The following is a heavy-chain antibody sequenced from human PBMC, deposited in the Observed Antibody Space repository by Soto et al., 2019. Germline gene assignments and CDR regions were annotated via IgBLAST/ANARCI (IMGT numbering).Heavy chain of an antibody. CDR1: GFTFSSYW. CDR3: ARLGIPGIAAAGRHTYYYYYGMDV. D-gene: IGHD6-13*01. V-gene: IGHV3-74*01. CDR2: INSDGSST. Sequence: EVQLVESGGGLVQPGGSLRLSCAASGFTFSSYWMHWVRQAPGKGLVWVSRINSDGSSTSYADSVKGRFTISRDNAKNTLYLQMNSLRAEYTAVYYCARLGIPGIAAAGRHTYYYYYGMDVWGQGTTVTVSS. J-gene: IGHJ6*02.